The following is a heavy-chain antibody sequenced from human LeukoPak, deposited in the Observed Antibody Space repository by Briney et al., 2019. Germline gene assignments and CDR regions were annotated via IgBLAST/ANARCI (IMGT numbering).Heavy chain of an antibody. V-gene: IGHV4-39*01. CDR1: GGSIYRSSYY. CDR2: IYYSGNT. J-gene: IGHJ5*02. CDR3: ARRVDYLLDP. Sequence: SETLSLTCTVSGGSIYRSSYYWGWIRQTPGKGLEWIGSIYYSGNTYYNPSLKSRVTISVDTSKNQFSLKLSSVTAADTAVYYCARRVDYLLDPWGQGTLVTVSS.